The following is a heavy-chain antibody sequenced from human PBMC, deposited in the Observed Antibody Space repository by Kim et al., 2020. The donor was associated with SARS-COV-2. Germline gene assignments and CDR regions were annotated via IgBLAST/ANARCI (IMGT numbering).Heavy chain of an antibody. Sequence: SETLSLTCTVSGGSISSSSYYWGWIRQPPGKGLEWIGSIYYSGSTYYNPSLKSRVTISVDTSKNQFSLKLSSVTAADTAVYYCARQMYYEYVWGSKTLLFDPWGQGNLVTVSS. V-gene: IGHV4-39*01. J-gene: IGHJ5*02. CDR2: IYYSGST. CDR1: GGSISSSSYY. D-gene: IGHD3-16*01. CDR3: ARQMYYEYVWGSKTLLFDP.